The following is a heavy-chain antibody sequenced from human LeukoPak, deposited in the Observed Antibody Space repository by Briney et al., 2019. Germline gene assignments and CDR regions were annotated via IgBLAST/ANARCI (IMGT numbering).Heavy chain of an antibody. D-gene: IGHD1-1*01. CDR1: GFTFSSYG. J-gene: IGHJ4*02. CDR3: VKDEGGVQLAY. CDR2: ISGSGGST. V-gene: IGHV3-23*01. Sequence: WGSPRLSCVASGFTFSSYGMSWVRQAPGKGLEWVSAISGSGGSTYYADSVKGRFTISRDNAKSTLYLQLNSLRAEDTAVYYCVKDEGGVQLAYWGQGTLVTVSS.